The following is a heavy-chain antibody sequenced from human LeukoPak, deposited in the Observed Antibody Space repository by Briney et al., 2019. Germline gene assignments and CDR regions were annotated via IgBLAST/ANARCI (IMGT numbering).Heavy chain of an antibody. D-gene: IGHD5-24*01. CDR3: ARVSGDGYNFGC. Sequence: SETLSLTCNVSGVSIRSGSYYWSWIRQPAGKGLEWIGRIYTSGTTNYNPSLKSRVTISVGTSKSQFSLKLSSVTAADTAVYYCARVSGDGYNFGCWGQGTLVTVSS. CDR1: GVSIRSGSYY. J-gene: IGHJ4*02. V-gene: IGHV4-61*02. CDR2: IYTSGTT.